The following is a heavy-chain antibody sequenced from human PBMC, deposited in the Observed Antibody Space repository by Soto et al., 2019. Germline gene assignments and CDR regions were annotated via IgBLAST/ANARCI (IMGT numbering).Heavy chain of an antibody. CDR2: IIPIFGTA. CDR1: GGTFSGYA. J-gene: IGHJ6*02. V-gene: IGHV1-69*01. D-gene: IGHD2-2*01. Sequence: QVQLVQSGAEVKKPGSSVKVSCKASGGTFSGYAISWVRQAPGQGLEWMGGIIPIFGTANYAQKFQGRVTITADESTSTAYMELSSLRSEDTAVYYCARADCSSTSCPRMYYYYGMDVWGQGTTVTVSS. CDR3: ARADCSSTSCPRMYYYYGMDV.